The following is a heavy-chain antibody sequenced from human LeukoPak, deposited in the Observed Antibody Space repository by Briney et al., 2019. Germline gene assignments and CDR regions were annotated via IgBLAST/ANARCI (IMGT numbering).Heavy chain of an antibody. CDR1: GVSFSGYY. J-gene: IGHJ4*02. D-gene: IGHD6-6*01. V-gene: IGHV4-34*01. CDR3: ARDKIAARNFDY. Sequence: SETLSLTCAVYGVSFSGYYWTWIRQTPEKGLEWIGEMNPSGSTSYNPSLKSRVTISVDTPKNQFSLKLSSVTAADTAVYYCARDKIAARNFDYWGQGTLVTVSS. CDR2: MNPSGST.